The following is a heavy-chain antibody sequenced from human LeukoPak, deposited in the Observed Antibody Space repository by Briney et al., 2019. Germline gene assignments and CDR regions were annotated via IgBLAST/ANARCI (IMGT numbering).Heavy chain of an antibody. D-gene: IGHD3-22*01. CDR1: GFTFSRYS. Sequence: GGSLRLSCAASGFTFSRYSMNWVRQAPGKGLVWVSRTNRDDSDTSYADSVKGRFTISRDKAKSTLYLQMNSLRVEDTAVYYCARSANYFDTSGQDYWGQGTLVTVSS. CDR2: TNRDDSDT. CDR3: ARSANYFDTSGQDY. J-gene: IGHJ4*02. V-gene: IGHV3-74*01.